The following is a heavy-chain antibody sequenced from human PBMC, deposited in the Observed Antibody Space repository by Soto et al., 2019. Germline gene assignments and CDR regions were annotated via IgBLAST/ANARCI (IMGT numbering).Heavy chain of an antibody. CDR3: ARGLGYCSSTSCYPGWFDP. D-gene: IGHD2-2*01. Sequence: PSETLYVTCAVSGCAISSSSYYLGLIRQPPGKRPEWIGSIYYSGSTDYNPSLKSRVTISVDTSKNQFSLKLSSVTAADTDVYYCARGLGYCSSTSCYPGWFDPWGQGTLVTVSS. V-gene: IGHV4-39*01. J-gene: IGHJ5*02. CDR1: GCAISSSSYY. CDR2: IYYSGST.